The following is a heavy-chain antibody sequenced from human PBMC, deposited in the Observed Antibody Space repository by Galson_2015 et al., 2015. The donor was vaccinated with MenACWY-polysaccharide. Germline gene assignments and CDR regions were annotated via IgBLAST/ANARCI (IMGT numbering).Heavy chain of an antibody. CDR3: ARAGGKYCSGGNCDFNWFDS. CDR2: TNGDGRAT. V-gene: IGHV3-74*01. Sequence: SLRLSCAASGFTFSSYWMHWVRQAPGKGLVWVSRTNGDGRATGYADSVKGRFTISRDNAKNTLYLQMNSLRAEDTAMYYCARAGGKYCSGGNCDFNWFDSWGQGTLVTVSS. J-gene: IGHJ5*01. CDR1: GFTFSSYW. D-gene: IGHD2-15*01.